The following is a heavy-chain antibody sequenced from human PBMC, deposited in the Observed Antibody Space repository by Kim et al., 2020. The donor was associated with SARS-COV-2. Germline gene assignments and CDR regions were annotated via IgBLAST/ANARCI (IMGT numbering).Heavy chain of an antibody. CDR2: ISGSGGST. CDR1: GFTFSSYA. V-gene: IGHV3-23*01. J-gene: IGHJ4*02. D-gene: IGHD2-21*02. Sequence: GGSLRLSCAASGFTFSSYAMSWVRQAPGKGLEWVSAISGSGGSTYYADSVKGRFTISRDNSKNTLYLQMNSLRAEDTAVYYCAKSFLMRTKIVVVTLDYYFDYWGQGTLVTVSS. CDR3: AKSFLMRTKIVVVTLDYYFDY.